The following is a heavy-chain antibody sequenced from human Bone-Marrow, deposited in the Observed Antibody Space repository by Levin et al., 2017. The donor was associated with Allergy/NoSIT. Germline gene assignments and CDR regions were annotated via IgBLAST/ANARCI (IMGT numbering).Heavy chain of an antibody. J-gene: IGHJ5*02. Sequence: ASVKVSCKASGYTFTSYDINWVRQATGQGLEWMGWMNPNSGNTGYAQKFQGRVTMTRNTSISTAYMELSSLRSEDTAVYYCARGGSTMVQGVIKRWFDPWGQGTLVTVSS. CDR3: ARGGSTMVQGVIKRWFDP. D-gene: IGHD3-10*01. V-gene: IGHV1-8*01. CDR1: GYTFTSYD. CDR2: MNPNSGNT.